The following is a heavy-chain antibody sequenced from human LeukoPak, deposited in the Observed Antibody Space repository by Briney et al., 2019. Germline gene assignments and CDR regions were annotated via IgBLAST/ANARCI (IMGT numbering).Heavy chain of an antibody. V-gene: IGHV4-34*01. CDR1: GGSFSGYY. Sequence: PSETLSLTCAVYGGSFSGYYWSWIRQPPGKGLEWIGEINHSGSTNYNPSLKSRVTISVDTSKNQFSLKLSSVTAADTAVYYCARVVRALFMIVAPFDYWGQGTLVTVSS. J-gene: IGHJ4*02. D-gene: IGHD3-22*01. CDR3: ARVVRALFMIVAPFDY. CDR2: INHSGST.